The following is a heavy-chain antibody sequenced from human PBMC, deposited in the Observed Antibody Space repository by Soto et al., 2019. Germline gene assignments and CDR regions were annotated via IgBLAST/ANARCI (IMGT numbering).Heavy chain of an antibody. J-gene: IGHJ6*03. V-gene: IGHV1-69*02. CDR2: IIPILGIA. CDR3: ARLAYYYYMDV. Sequence: QVQLVQSGAEVKKPGSSVNVSCKDSGGTFSSYTISWLRQAPGQGLEWMGRIIPILGIANYAQKFQGRVTITADKSTSTAYMELSSLRSEDTAVYYCARLAYYYYMDVWGKGTTVTVSS. CDR1: GGTFSSYT.